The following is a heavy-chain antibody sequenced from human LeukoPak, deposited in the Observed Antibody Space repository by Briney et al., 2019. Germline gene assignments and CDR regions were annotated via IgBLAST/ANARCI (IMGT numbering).Heavy chain of an antibody. J-gene: IGHJ6*03. CDR2: ISYDGRNK. D-gene: IGHD5-12*01. Sequence: GGSLRLSCAASGFIFNSYGMHWVRQAPGKGLEWVAVISYDGRNKDYAESVKGRFTISRDNAKNSLYLHMNSLRAEDTAVYYCGRAKEDYSGYGTYEQYYYFYMDVWGKGTTVTVSS. CDR3: GRAKEDYSGYGTYEQYYYFYMDV. CDR1: GFIFNSYG. V-gene: IGHV3-33*01.